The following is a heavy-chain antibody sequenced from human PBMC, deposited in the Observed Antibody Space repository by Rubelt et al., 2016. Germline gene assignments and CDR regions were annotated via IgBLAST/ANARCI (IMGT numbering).Heavy chain of an antibody. V-gene: IGHV3-11*05. CDR3: ARDRLYYYGSGSYGGEDDY. Sequence: GLEWVSYISSSSSYTNYADSVKGRFTISRDNAKNSLYLQMNSLRAEDTAVYYCARDRLYYYGSGSYGGEDDYWGQGTLVTVSS. CDR2: ISSSSSYT. D-gene: IGHD3-10*01. J-gene: IGHJ4*02.